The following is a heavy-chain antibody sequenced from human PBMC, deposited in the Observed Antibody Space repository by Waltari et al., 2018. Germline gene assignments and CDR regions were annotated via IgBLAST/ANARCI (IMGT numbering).Heavy chain of an antibody. J-gene: IGHJ5*02. D-gene: IGHD1-26*01. Sequence: QLQFQESGPGLVKPSETLSLTCTVSGAPITTNNYYWAWIRQSPEKGLEWLGSIHHGGSTYYILSFRDLVSLHVDASRSQFSLRLTSVTAADTATYFCTKSGNSMTSFNYFDPWGQGTLVTVSS. V-gene: IGHV4-39*01. CDR1: GAPITTNNYY. CDR2: IHHGGST. CDR3: TKSGNSMTSFNYFDP.